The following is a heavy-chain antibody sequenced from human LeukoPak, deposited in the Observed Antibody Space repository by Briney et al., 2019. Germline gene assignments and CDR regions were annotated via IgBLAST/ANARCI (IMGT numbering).Heavy chain of an antibody. CDR2: MNPNSGNT. V-gene: IGHV1-8*01. D-gene: IGHD3-10*01. CDR1: GYTFTSYD. Sequence: ASVKVSCKASGYTFTSYDINWVRQATGQGLEWMGWMNPNSGNTGYAQKFQGRVTMTRDTSISTAYMELSRLRSDDTAVYYCARGGAVLLWFGEGAFDIWGQGTMVTVSS. J-gene: IGHJ3*02. CDR3: ARGGAVLLWFGEGAFDI.